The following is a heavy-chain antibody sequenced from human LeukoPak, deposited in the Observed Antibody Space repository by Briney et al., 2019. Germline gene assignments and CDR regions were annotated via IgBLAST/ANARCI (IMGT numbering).Heavy chain of an antibody. CDR3: ARLRWYLKNSPFDY. CDR2: INHSGST. Sequence: SETLSLTCAVYGGSFSGYYWSWIRQPPGKGLEWIGEINHSGSTNYNPSLKSRVTISVDTSKNQFSLKLSSMTAADTAVYYCARLRWYLKNSPFDYWGQGTLVTVSS. V-gene: IGHV4-34*01. J-gene: IGHJ4*02. CDR1: GGSFSGYY. D-gene: IGHD4-23*01.